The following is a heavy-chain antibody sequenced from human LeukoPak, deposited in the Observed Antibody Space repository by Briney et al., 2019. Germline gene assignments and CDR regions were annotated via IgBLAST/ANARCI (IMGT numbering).Heavy chain of an antibody. V-gene: IGHV1-2*02. CDR1: GYTFTGYY. CDR2: INPNSGGT. CDR3: ARDSKRIAAARSPLDY. Sequence: ASVKVSCKASGYTFTGYYMHWVRQAPGQGLAWMGWINPNSGGTNYAQKFQGRVTMTRDTSISTAYMELSRLRSDDTAVYYCARDSKRIAAARSPLDYWGQGTLVTVSS. J-gene: IGHJ4*02. D-gene: IGHD6-13*01.